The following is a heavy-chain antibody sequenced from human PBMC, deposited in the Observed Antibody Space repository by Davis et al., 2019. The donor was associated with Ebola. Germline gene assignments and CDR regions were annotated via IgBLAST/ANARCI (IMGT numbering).Heavy chain of an antibody. Sequence: SVKVSCKASGYTFTSYGISWVRQAPGQGLEWMGGITANYAQKFQGRVTITADESTSTAYMELSSLRSEDTAVYYCARDRLELLLLGNWFDPWGQGTLVTVSS. J-gene: IGHJ5*02. CDR3: ARDRLELLLLGNWFDP. CDR1: GYTFTSYG. CDR2: ITA. V-gene: IGHV1-69*13. D-gene: IGHD1-7*01.